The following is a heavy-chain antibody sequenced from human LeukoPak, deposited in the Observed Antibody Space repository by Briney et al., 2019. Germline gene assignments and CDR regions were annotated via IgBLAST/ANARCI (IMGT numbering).Heavy chain of an antibody. CDR3: TREITLTKGH. V-gene: IGHV3-21*01. CDR1: GFTFSSYS. D-gene: IGHD1-20*01. J-gene: IGHJ4*02. CDR2: ISASSSSI. Sequence: PGGSLRLSCAASGFTFSSYSMHWVRQAPGKGLEWVSSISASSSSIYYADSVKGRFTISRDNSKNTLYLQMNTLRAEDTAVYYCTREITLTKGHWGQGTLVTVSS.